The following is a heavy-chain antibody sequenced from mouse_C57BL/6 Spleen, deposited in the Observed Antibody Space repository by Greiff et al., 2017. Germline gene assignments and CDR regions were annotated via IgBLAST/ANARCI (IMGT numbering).Heavy chain of an antibody. CDR3: ARIYYDYDGFAY. CDR2: IDPSDSYT. CDR1: GYTFTSYW. D-gene: IGHD2-4*01. V-gene: IGHV1-50*01. J-gene: IGHJ3*01. Sequence: QVQLQQSGAELVKPGASVKLSCKASGYTFTSYWMQWVKQRPGQGLKWIGEIDPSDSYTNYNQKFKGKATLTVDTSSSTAYMQLSSLTSEDSAVYYCARIYYDYDGFAYWGQGTLVTVSA.